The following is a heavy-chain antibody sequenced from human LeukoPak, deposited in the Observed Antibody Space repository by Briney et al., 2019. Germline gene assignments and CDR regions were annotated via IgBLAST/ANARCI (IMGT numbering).Heavy chain of an antibody. CDR1: GFTFSSYA. J-gene: IGHJ6*02. Sequence: GGSLRPSCAVSGFTFSSYAMSWVRQAPGKGLEWVSAISGSGSSTYYADSVKGRFTISRDNSKNTLYLQMNSLRAEDTAVYSCAKDLSNPYKYYGMDVWGQGTTVTVSS. CDR3: AKDLSNPYKYYGMDV. D-gene: IGHD4-11*01. CDR2: ISGSGSST. V-gene: IGHV3-23*01.